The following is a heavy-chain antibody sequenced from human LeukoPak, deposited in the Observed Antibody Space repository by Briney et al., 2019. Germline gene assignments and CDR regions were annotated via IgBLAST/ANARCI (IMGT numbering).Heavy chain of an antibody. Sequence: GGSLRLSCAASGFIFSSYGMNWVRQAPGKGLEWVSYISSSSSTIYYADSVKGRFTISRDNSKNTLYLQMNSLRADDTAMYYCARGSYSSSWKTFDYWGQGTLVTVSS. V-gene: IGHV3-48*01. J-gene: IGHJ4*02. D-gene: IGHD6-13*01. CDR1: GFIFSSYG. CDR2: ISSSSSTI. CDR3: ARGSYSSSWKTFDY.